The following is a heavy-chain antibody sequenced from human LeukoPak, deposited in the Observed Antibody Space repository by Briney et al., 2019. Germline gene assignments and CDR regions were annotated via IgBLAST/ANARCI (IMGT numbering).Heavy chain of an antibody. CDR1: GFTFDDYA. CDR3: AKDIRNWNSINY. D-gene: IGHD1-7*01. J-gene: IGHJ4*02. Sequence: GGSLRLSCAASGFTFDDYAMHWVRQAPGKGLEWVSLISGDGGSIYYADSVKGRFTISRDNSKNSLYLQMNSLRTEDTALYYCAKDIRNWNSINYWGQGTLVTVSS. CDR2: ISGDGGSI. V-gene: IGHV3-43*02.